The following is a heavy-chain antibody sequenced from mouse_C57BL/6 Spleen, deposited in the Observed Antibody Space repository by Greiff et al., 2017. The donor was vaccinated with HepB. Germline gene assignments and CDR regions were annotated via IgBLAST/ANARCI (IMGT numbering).Heavy chain of an antibody. CDR1: GFTFSSYG. CDR3: ARHPDYYGSWYFDV. J-gene: IGHJ1*03. CDR2: ISSGGSYT. D-gene: IGHD1-1*01. Sequence: EVKLVESGGDLVKPGGSLKLSCAASGFTFSSYGMSWVRQTPDKRLEWVATISSGGSYTYYPDSVKGRFTISRDNAKNTLYLQMSSLKSEDTAMYYCARHPDYYGSWYFDVWGTGTTVTVSS. V-gene: IGHV5-6*01.